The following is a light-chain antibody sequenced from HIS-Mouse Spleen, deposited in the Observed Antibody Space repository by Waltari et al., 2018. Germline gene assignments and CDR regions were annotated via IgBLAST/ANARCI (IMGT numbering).Light chain of an antibody. CDR1: SSNIGSNY. CDR2: RNN. J-gene: IGLJ3*02. Sequence: QSVLTQPPSASGTPGQRVTIPCPGSSSNIGSNYVYWYPQLPGTAPKLLIYRNNQRPSGVPDRFSGPKSGTSASLAISGLRSEDEADYYCAAWDDSLSGPVFGGGTKLTVL. CDR3: AAWDDSLSGPV. V-gene: IGLV1-47*01.